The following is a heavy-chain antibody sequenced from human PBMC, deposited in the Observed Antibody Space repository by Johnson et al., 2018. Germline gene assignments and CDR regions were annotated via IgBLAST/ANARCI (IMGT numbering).Heavy chain of an antibody. V-gene: IGHV3-21*01. Sequence: VQLVESGGGLVKPGGSLRLSCAASGFTFSSYSMNWVRQAPGKGLEGVSSISSRSSYIYYADSVKGRFTISRDNAKNSLYLQMKSLRAEDTAVYYWGRAKGARKWELDACDIWGHGTRGTVSS. D-gene: IGHD1-26*01. CDR1: GFTFSSYS. CDR2: ISSRSSYI. J-gene: IGHJ3*02. CDR3: GRAKGARKWELDACDI.